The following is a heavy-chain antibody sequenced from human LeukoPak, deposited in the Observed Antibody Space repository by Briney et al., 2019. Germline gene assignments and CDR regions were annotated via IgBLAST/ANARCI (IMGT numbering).Heavy chain of an antibody. CDR2: ISGSGGST. V-gene: IGHV3-23*01. J-gene: IGHJ6*03. CDR3: AKGPIRLYYYMDV. D-gene: IGHD3-16*01. CDR1: GFTFSSYG. Sequence: GGSLRLSCAASGFTFSSYGMSWVRQAPGKGLEWVSAISGSGGSTYYADSVKGRFTISRDNSKNTLYLQMNSLRAEDTAVYYCAKGPIRLYYYMDVWGKGTTVTVSS.